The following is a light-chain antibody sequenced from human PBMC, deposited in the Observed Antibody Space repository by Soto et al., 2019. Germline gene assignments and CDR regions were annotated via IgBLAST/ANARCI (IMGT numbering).Light chain of an antibody. V-gene: IGKV3-15*01. J-gene: IGKJ5*01. CDR3: QQYNKWTS. Sequence: VMTKPAPTLSASPGERATLSCRASQTVSRNLAWYQQRPGQAPRLLIYDISNRAAGVPARFSGSGSETEFTLTFRSLQSEDFAVYFCQQYNKWTSVGQGTRLEIK. CDR2: DIS. CDR1: QTVSRN.